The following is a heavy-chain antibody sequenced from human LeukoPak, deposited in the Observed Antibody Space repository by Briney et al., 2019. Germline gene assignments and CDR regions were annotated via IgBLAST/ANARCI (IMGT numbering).Heavy chain of an antibody. CDR2: VYYSGST. D-gene: IGHD2-15*01. J-gene: IGHJ5*02. Sequence: SETLSLTCTVSGGSVSSGSYFWTWIRQPPGKGLEWIGYVYYSGSTNYNPSLKSRVTISVDTSKNQFSLKLSSVTAADTAVYYCARVVVARWFDPWGQGTLVTVSS. CDR3: ARVVVARWFDP. V-gene: IGHV4-61*01. CDR1: GGSVSSGSYF.